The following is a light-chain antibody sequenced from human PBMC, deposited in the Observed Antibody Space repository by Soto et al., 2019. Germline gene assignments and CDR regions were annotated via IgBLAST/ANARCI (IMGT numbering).Light chain of an antibody. V-gene: IGKV3-20*01. J-gene: IGKJ5*01. CDR2: GAS. CDR1: QSVSSN. Sequence: EIVLTQSPGTLSLSPGERATLSCRASQSVSSNLAWYQQKPGQAPRLLISGASSRATGIPDRFSGSGSGTDFTLTISRLEPEDFALYYCQHYGDSPITFGQGTRLEIK. CDR3: QHYGDSPIT.